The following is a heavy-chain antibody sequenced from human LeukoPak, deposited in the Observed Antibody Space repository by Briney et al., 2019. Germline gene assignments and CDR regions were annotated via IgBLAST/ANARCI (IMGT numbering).Heavy chain of an antibody. V-gene: IGHV3-21*01. Sequence: GGSLRLSCAASGFTFSSYSMNWVRQAPGKGLEWVSSISSSSSYIYYADSVKGRFTISRDNPNNSLYLQMNSLRAEDTAVYYCAIDSVPGSLEFDYWGQGTLVTVSS. CDR2: ISSSSSYI. CDR1: GFTFSSYS. J-gene: IGHJ4*02. CDR3: AIDSVPGSLEFDY. D-gene: IGHD6-13*01.